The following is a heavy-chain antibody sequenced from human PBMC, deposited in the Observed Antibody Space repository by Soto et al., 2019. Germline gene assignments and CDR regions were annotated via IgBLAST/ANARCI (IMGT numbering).Heavy chain of an antibody. V-gene: IGHV4-61*08. Sequence: SETLSLTCSVSGGSISSGDYYWSWVRQPPGKGLEWIGNIHYNGNTKYNPSLKSRVPMSVDTSKNQFSLRLISVTAADTAKYFCAREGNLGRWLQPLDFWGQGTLVPVSS. CDR3: AREGNLGRWLQPLDF. CDR1: GGSISSGDYY. J-gene: IGHJ4*02. CDR2: IHYNGNT. D-gene: IGHD5-12*01.